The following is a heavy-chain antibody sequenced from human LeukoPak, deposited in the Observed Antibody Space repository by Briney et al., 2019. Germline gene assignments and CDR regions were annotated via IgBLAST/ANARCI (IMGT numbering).Heavy chain of an antibody. Sequence: ASVTVSFKASGYTFTVYYMHWVRQAPGQGLEWMGWINPNSGGTNYAQKFQGRVTMTRDTSISTAYLELSRLRSDDTAVYYCASLAARTDDFDYWGQGTLVTVSS. D-gene: IGHD6-6*01. CDR3: ASLAARTDDFDY. CDR1: GYTFTVYY. J-gene: IGHJ4*02. CDR2: INPNSGGT. V-gene: IGHV1-2*02.